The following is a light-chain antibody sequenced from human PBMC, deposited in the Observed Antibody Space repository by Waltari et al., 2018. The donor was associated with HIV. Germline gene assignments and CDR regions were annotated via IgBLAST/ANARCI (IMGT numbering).Light chain of an antibody. CDR3: QQSDNLPYT. CDR1: LDISNY. CDR2: DVS. Sequence: DILMTQSPYSLSASVGDRVTLTCRARLDISNYLNWYQQKPGKAPKVLIYDVSNLKTGVPARFSGSGSGTDFTFTISSLQPEDIATYYCQQSDNLPYTFGQGTKLEIK. J-gene: IGKJ2*01. V-gene: IGKV1-33*01.